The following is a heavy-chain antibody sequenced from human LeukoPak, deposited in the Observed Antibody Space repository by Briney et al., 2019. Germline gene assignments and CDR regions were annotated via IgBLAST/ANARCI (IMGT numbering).Heavy chain of an antibody. Sequence: GGSLRLSCAASGFTFSSYEMNWVRQAPGKGLEWVSYISSSGSTIYYADSVKGRFTISRDNAKNSLYLQMDSLRVEDTAVYYCARERTDCCYFDLWGRGTLVTVSS. V-gene: IGHV3-48*03. D-gene: IGHD2-21*02. J-gene: IGHJ2*01. CDR2: ISSSGSTI. CDR1: GFTFSSYE. CDR3: ARERTDCCYFDL.